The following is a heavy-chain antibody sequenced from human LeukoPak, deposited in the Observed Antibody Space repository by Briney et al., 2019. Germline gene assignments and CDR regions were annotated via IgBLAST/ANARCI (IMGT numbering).Heavy chain of an antibody. J-gene: IGHJ4*02. Sequence: GGSLRLSCAASGFTFSDYWMTRVRQAPGRGLEWVANINQDGSERNYVDSVKGRFTISRDNAKNSLYLQMNSLRAEDTAIYYCATRSSHTSSWYVYLFWDYWGQGALVTVSA. V-gene: IGHV3-7*01. D-gene: IGHD6-13*01. CDR2: INQDGSER. CDR3: ATRSSHTSSWYVYLFWDY. CDR1: GFTFSDYW.